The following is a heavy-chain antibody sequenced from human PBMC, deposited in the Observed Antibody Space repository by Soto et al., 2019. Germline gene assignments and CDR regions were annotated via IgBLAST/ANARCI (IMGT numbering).Heavy chain of an antibody. J-gene: IGHJ4*02. CDR3: ASGYCSGGSCSHDY. D-gene: IGHD2-15*01. CDR1: GGTFSSYA. Sequence: QVQLVQSGAEVKKPGSSVKVSCKASGGTFSSYAISWVRQAPGQGLEWMGGIIPIFGTAHYAQKFQGRVTITADKSTSTAYMELSSLRSEDTAVYYCASGYCSGGSCSHDYWGQGTLVTVSS. CDR2: IIPIFGTA. V-gene: IGHV1-69*06.